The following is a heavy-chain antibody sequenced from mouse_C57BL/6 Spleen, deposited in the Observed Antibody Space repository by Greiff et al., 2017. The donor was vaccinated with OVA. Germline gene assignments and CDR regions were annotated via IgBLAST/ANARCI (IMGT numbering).Heavy chain of an antibody. D-gene: IGHD1-1*01. Sequence: QVQLQQPGAELVRPGSSVKLSCKASGYTFTSYWMDWVKQRPGQGLEWIGNIYPSDSETHYNQKFKDKATLTVDKSSSTAYMQLSSLTSEDSAVYYCAIHYYGSHDYWGQSTTRTVSS. CDR2: IYPSDSET. V-gene: IGHV1-61*01. J-gene: IGHJ2*01. CDR3: AIHYYGSHDY. CDR1: GYTFTSYW.